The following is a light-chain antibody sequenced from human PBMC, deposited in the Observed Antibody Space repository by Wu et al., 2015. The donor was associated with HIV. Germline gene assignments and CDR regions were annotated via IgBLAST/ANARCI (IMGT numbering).Light chain of an antibody. CDR2: GAS. Sequence: EIVLTQSPGTLSLSPGERATLSCRASQSVSSSYLAWYQQKPGQAPRLLIYGASSRATGIPDRFSGSGSRTDFTLTISRLEPEDFAVYFCQQYRTFGPGTKVDIK. CDR1: QSVSSSY. J-gene: IGKJ3*01. V-gene: IGKV3-20*01. CDR3: QQYRT.